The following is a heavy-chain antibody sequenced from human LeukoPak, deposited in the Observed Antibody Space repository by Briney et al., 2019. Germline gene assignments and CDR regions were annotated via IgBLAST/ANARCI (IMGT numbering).Heavy chain of an antibody. Sequence: SETLSLTCTVSGGSINFYYWSWIRQPDAKGLEWIGRIYSTGSTNYSPSLKRRVPMSVDKSKTQFSLNLSSGSATATDVYYCSRGIADPYSFDSWGQGTLVTVSS. J-gene: IGHJ4*02. CDR2: IYSTGST. CDR1: GGSINFYY. V-gene: IGHV4-4*07. D-gene: IGHD6-13*01. CDR3: SRGIADPYSFDS.